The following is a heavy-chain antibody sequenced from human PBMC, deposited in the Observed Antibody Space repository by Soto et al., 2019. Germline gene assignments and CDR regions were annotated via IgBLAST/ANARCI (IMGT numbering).Heavy chain of an antibody. V-gene: IGHV1-24*01. CDR2: FDPEDGET. Sequence: GASVKVSCKVSGYTLTELSMHWVRQAPGKGLEWMGGFDPEDGETIYAQKFQGRVTMTEDTSTDTAYMELSSLRSEDTAVYYCATDYYGSGSYYNPSFDYWGQGTLVTVSP. CDR1: GYTLTELS. CDR3: ATDYYGSGSYYNPSFDY. D-gene: IGHD3-10*01. J-gene: IGHJ4*02.